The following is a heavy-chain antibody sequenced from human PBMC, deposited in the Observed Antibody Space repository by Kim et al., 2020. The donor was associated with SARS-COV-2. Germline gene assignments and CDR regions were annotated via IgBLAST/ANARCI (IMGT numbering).Heavy chain of an antibody. Sequence: ASVKVSCKTSGYSFTYYGISWVRQAPGQGLEWMGWISGYTGNTNYTQKFQGRVTMTADTSTNIAYMELRTLSPDDTAIYYCARDLPRTTTSYYLDSWGQGTLGTVSS. CDR3: ARDLPRTTTSYYLDS. J-gene: IGHJ4*02. D-gene: IGHD6-6*01. CDR1: GYSFTYYG. CDR2: ISGYTGNT. V-gene: IGHV1-18*01.